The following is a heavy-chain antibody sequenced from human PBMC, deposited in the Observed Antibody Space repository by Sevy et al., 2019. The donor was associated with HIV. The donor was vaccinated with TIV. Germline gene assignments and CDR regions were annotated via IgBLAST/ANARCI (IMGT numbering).Heavy chain of an antibody. J-gene: IGHJ6*02. D-gene: IGHD2-15*01. Sequence: QSQNLSLTCAISGDSVSSNSAAWNWIRQSPSRGLEWLGRTYYRSKWYNDYAVSVKSRITINPDTSNNQFSLQLNSVTPEDTAVYYCARVGGGGYCSGGSCYSSYYYFYGMDVWGQGTTVTVSS. CDR3: ARVGGGGYCSGGSCYSSYYYFYGMDV. CDR1: GDSVSSNSAA. V-gene: IGHV6-1*01. CDR2: TYYRSKWYN.